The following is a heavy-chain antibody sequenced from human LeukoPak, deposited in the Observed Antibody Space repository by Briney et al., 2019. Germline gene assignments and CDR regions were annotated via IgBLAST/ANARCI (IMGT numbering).Heavy chain of an antibody. CDR2: INHSGST. Sequence: TSETLSLTCAVYGGSFSGYYWSWIRQPPGKGLEWIGEINHSGSTNYNPSLKSRVTISVDTSKNQFSLKLSSVTAADTAVYYCARGKGRYYYDSSGYYYVDYWGQGTLVTVSS. J-gene: IGHJ4*02. D-gene: IGHD3-22*01. CDR3: ARGKGRYYYDSSGYYYVDY. V-gene: IGHV4-34*01. CDR1: GGSFSGYY.